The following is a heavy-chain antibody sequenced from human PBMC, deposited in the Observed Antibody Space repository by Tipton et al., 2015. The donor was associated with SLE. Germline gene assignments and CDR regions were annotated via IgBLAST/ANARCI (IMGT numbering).Heavy chain of an antibody. CDR2: IYYSGST. CDR3: ARVYSSSHPDV. V-gene: IGHV4-61*08. J-gene: IGHJ6*04. CDR1: GVSMSGGGYY. D-gene: IGHD6-13*01. Sequence: TLSLTCTVSGVSMSGGGYYWSWFRQPPGKGLEWIGYIYYSGSTNYNPSLKSRVTISVETSKNQFSLKLCTVTAPDTVVYYCARVYSSSHPDVWGKGTTVTVSS.